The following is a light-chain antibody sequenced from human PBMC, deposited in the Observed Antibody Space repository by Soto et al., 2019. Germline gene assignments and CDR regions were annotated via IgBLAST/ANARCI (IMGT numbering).Light chain of an antibody. CDR2: TDN. CDR3: AAWDNGLQSWV. V-gene: IGLV1-44*01. J-gene: IGLJ3*02. Sequence: QSVLTQPPSASGTPGQRVTISCSGSNSNIGSHTVNWYQQLPGTAPKLLIYTDNQRPSGVPDRFSDSKSGTSASLAISGLKSEHEADYYCAAWDNGLQSWVFGGGTKPTVL. CDR1: NSNIGSHT.